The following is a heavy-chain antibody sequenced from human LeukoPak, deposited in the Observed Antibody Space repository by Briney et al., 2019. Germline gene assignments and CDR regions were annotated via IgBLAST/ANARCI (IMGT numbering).Heavy chain of an antibody. D-gene: IGHD1-1*01. Sequence: SETLSLTCAVYGGSFSGYYWSWIRQPPGKGLEWIGEINHSGSTNYNPSLKSRVTISVDTSKKQFSLKLSSVTAADTAVYYCASFPQVEDYYYYGMDVWGQGTTVTVS. V-gene: IGHV4-34*01. CDR2: INHSGST. CDR3: ASFPQVEDYYYYGMDV. J-gene: IGHJ6*02. CDR1: GGSFSGYY.